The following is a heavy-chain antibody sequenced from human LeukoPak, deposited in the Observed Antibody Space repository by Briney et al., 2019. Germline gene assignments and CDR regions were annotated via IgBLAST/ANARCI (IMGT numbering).Heavy chain of an antibody. CDR2: IVVGSGNT. V-gene: IGHV1-58*01. J-gene: IGHJ4*02. D-gene: IGHD3-3*01. CDR1: GFTFTSSA. Sequence: SVKVSCKASGFTFTSSAVQWVRQARGQRLEWIGWIVVGSGNTNYAQKFQERVTITRDMSTSTAYMELSSLRSEDTAVYYCAAAVDYDFWSGSFDYWGQGTLVTVSS. CDR3: AAAVDYDFWSGSFDY.